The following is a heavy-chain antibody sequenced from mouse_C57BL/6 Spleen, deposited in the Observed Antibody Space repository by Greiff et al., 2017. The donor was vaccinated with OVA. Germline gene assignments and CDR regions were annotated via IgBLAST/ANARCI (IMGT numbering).Heavy chain of an antibody. J-gene: IGHJ3*01. CDR2: IDPSDSYT. CDR3: AREGGSSSWFAY. CDR1: GYTFTSYW. D-gene: IGHD1-1*01. Sequence: QVQLKQPGAELVMPGASVKLSCKASGYTFTSYWMHWVKQRPGQGLEWIGEIDPSDSYTNYNQKFKGKSTLTVDKSSSTAYMQLSSLTSEDSAVYYCAREGGSSSWFAYWGQGTLVTVSA. V-gene: IGHV1-69*01.